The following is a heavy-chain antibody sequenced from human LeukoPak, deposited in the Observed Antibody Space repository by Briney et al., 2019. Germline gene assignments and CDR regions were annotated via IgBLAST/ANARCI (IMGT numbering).Heavy chain of an antibody. Sequence: GSLRLSCAASGFTFSDYSMNWVRQPPGKGLEWIGEINHSGSTNYNPSLKRRVTISVDTSKNQFSLKLSSVTAADTAVYYCARRLGYCSSTSCYGYYFDYWGQGTLVTVSS. CDR2: INHSGST. CDR3: ARRLGYCSSTSCYGYYFDY. J-gene: IGHJ4*02. CDR1: GFTFSDYS. D-gene: IGHD2-2*01. V-gene: IGHV4-34*01.